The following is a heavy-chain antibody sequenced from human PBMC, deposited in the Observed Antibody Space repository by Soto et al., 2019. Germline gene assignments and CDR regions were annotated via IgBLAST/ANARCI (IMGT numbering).Heavy chain of an antibody. Sequence: GGSLRLSCAASGFTFSSYGMHWVRQAPGKGLEWVSVIYSGGSTYYADSVKGRFTISRDNSKNTLYLQMNSLRAEDTAVYYCARTTGRGYYYYMDVWGKGTTVTVSS. CDR2: IYSGGST. CDR1: GFTFSSYG. CDR3: ARTTGRGYYYYMDV. V-gene: IGHV3-66*01. D-gene: IGHD1-1*01. J-gene: IGHJ6*03.